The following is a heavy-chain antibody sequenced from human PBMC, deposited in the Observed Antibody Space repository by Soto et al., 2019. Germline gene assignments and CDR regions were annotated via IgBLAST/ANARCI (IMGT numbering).Heavy chain of an antibody. CDR2: ISNNGFST. Sequence: EVQLLDSGGGLVQPGVSLRLSCAASGFAFNNYAMTWVRQAPGKGLEWVSTISNNGFSTYYADSVKGRFTISRDNYMHTVYLQMSSLRAEDTALYYCATERAARGIDYWGQGTLVTVSS. CDR1: GFAFNNYA. CDR3: ATERAARGIDY. V-gene: IGHV3-23*01. J-gene: IGHJ4*02. D-gene: IGHD3-16*01.